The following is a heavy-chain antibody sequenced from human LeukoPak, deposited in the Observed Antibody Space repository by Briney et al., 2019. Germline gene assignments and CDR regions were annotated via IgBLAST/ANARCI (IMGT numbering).Heavy chain of an antibody. V-gene: IGHV4-61*02. CDR2: IYTSGST. D-gene: IGHD5-18*01. CDR1: GGSISSGSYY. Sequence: SETLSLTCTVSGGSISSGSYYWSWIRQPAGKGLEWIGRIYTSGSTHYNPSLKSRVTISVDTSKNQFSLKLSSVTAADTAVYYCATNPRRGYSYGAFDYWGQGTLVTVSS. CDR3: ATNPRRGYSYGAFDY. J-gene: IGHJ4*02.